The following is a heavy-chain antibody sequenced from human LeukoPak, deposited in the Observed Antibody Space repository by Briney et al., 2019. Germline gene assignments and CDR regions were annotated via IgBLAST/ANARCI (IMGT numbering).Heavy chain of an antibody. D-gene: IGHD6-6*01. Sequence: GASVKVSCKASGYTFTRYYMHWVRQAPGQGLEWMGIINPSGGSTSYAQKFQGRVTMTRDTSTSTVYMELSSLRSEDTAVYDCARDGPRIAALGEDFDYWLQGTLVTVSS. V-gene: IGHV1-46*01. CDR2: INPSGGST. CDR1: GYTFTRYY. J-gene: IGHJ4*02. CDR3: ARDGPRIAALGEDFDY.